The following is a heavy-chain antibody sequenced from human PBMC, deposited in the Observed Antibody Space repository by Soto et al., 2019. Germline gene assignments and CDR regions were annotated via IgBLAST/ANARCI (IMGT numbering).Heavy chain of an antibody. Sequence: SETLSLTCAVYGGSFSGYYWSWIRQPPGKGLEWIGEINHSGSTNYNPSLKSRVTISVNTSKNQFSLKLSSVTAADTAVYYCARNKPDEDIVATISWDTAMEGRYYYYGMDVWGQGTTVTVSS. CDR3: ARNKPDEDIVATISWDTAMEGRYYYYGMDV. CDR2: INHSGST. J-gene: IGHJ6*02. D-gene: IGHD5-12*01. V-gene: IGHV4-34*01. CDR1: GGSFSGYY.